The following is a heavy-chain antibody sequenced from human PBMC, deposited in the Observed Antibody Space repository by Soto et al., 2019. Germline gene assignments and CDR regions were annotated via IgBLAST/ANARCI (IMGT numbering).Heavy chain of an antibody. V-gene: IGHV3-33*01. D-gene: IGHD1-1*01. CDR1: GFTFSTHG. CDR2: IWYDGSKK. J-gene: IGHJ4*02. CDR3: ASLVTDAYNVRGYY. Sequence: QVQLVESGGGVVQPGRSLRLSCAASGFTFSTHGMHWVRQAPGKGLEWVAVIWYDGSKKDYADSVKGRFTVSRDNSKNTVYLQMNSLRAEDTAVYYCASLVTDAYNVRGYYWGQGTLVSVSS.